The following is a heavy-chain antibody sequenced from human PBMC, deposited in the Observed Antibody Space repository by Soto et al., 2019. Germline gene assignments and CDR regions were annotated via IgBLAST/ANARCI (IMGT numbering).Heavy chain of an antibody. CDR3: AGGYSLSDF. D-gene: IGHD5-18*01. J-gene: IGHJ1*01. V-gene: IGHV1-69*02. CDR2: IITVLGIA. Sequence: QVQLVQSGAEVKKPGSSVKVSCKASGGTFSSYSISWVRQAPGQGLEWMGRIITVLGIANYAQKFQGRMTITAGKSTSTAYMELSSLRSEDTAGSYLAGGYSLSDFWGQSTLVAVSS. CDR1: GGTFSSYS.